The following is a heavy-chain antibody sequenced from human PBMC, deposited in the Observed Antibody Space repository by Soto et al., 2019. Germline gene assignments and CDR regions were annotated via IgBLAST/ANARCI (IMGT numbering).Heavy chain of an antibody. J-gene: IGHJ4*02. Sequence: QVQLVQSGAEEKKPGASVKVSCKASGYTFTSYAMHWVRQAPGQRLERMGWINAGNGNTKYSQKFQGRVTITRDPSASTAHMELSILRSEDTAVYYCARSIVVVTALDYWGQGTLVTVSS. CDR3: ARSIVVVTALDY. CDR2: INAGNGNT. CDR1: GYTFTSYA. D-gene: IGHD2-21*02. V-gene: IGHV1-3*05.